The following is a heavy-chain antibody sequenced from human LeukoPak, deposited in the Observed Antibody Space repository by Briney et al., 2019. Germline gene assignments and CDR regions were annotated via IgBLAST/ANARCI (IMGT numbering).Heavy chain of an antibody. J-gene: IGHJ6*03. CDR2: IANDGSSK. CDR3: ASLMGAKYPLNRYYMDV. CDR1: GFTFSDYA. V-gene: IGHV3-64*01. Sequence: PGGSLRLSCAASGFTFSDYAMHWVRQAPGKGLEYVSAIANDGSSKYYANSVKGRFTISRDNSKNTLDLQMDSLSAEDMAVYYCASLMGAKYPLNRYYMDVWGKGTTVTVSS. D-gene: IGHD3-16*01.